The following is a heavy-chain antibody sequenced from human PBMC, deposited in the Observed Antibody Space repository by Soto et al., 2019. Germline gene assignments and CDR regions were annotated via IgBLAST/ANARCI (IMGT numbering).Heavy chain of an antibody. D-gene: IGHD2-2*01. CDR1: GYTFTSYG. CDR3: ARLYCISTSCYLGMDV. CDR2: ISAYNGNR. V-gene: IGHV1-18*01. J-gene: IGHJ6*02. Sequence: ASVKVSCKASGYTFTSYGISWVRQAPGQGLEWMGWISAYNGNRNYVQKLQGRVTMTTDTSTSTAYMELRSLRSDDTAVYYCARLYCISTSCYLGMDVWGQGTTVTVSS.